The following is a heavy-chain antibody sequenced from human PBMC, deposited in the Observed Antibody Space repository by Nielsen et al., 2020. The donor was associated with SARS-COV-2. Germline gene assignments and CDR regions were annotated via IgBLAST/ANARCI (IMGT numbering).Heavy chain of an antibody. CDR2: INSDGSST. Sequence: GGSLRLSCAASGFTFSSYGMHWVRQAPGKGLVWVSRINSDGSSTSYADSVKGRFTISRDNAKNTLYLQMNSLRAEDTAVYYCARDGRVYGDYVGWGLGDYWGQGTLVTVSS. CDR3: ARDGRVYGDYVGWGLGDY. J-gene: IGHJ4*02. CDR1: GFTFSSYG. V-gene: IGHV3-74*01. D-gene: IGHD4-17*01.